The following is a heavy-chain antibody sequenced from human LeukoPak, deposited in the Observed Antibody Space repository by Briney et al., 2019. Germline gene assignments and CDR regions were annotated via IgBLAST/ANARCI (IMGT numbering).Heavy chain of an antibody. CDR3: ARGGHSSSGWSSFDY. V-gene: IGHV3-21*01. CDR1: GFTFSIYA. D-gene: IGHD6-19*01. CDR2: ISSSSSYI. Sequence: GGSLRLSCAASGFTFSIYAMNWVRQTPEKGLEWVSGISSSSSYIYYADSVKGRFTISRDNAKNSLYLQMNSLRAEDTAVYYCARGGHSSSGWSSFDYWGQGTLVTVSS. J-gene: IGHJ4*02.